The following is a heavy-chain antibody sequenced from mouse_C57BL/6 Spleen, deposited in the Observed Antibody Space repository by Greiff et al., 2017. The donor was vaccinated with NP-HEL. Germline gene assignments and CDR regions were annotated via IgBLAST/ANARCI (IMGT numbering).Heavy chain of an antibody. CDR1: GYTFTSYD. CDR2: IYPRDGST. D-gene: IGHD2-5*01. V-gene: IGHV1-85*01. CDR3: ARGGSNSALDY. J-gene: IGHJ2*01. Sequence: VMLVESGPELVKPGASVKLSCKASGYTFTSYDINWVKQRPGQGLEWIGWIYPRDGSTKYNEKFKGKATLTVDTSSSTAYMELHSLTSEDSAVYFCARGGSNSALDYWGQGTTLTVSS.